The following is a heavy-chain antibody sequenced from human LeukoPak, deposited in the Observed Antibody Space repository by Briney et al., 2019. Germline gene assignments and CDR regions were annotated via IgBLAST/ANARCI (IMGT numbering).Heavy chain of an antibody. D-gene: IGHD2-2*02. CDR3: ARDRDYCSSTSCYNYYYYYGMDV. CDR2: ISGSGGST. J-gene: IGHJ6*02. V-gene: IGHV3-23*01. CDR1: GFTFSSYA. Sequence: GGSLRLSCAASGFTFSSYAMSWVRQAPGKGLEWVSTISGSGGSTYYADSVKGRFTISRDNSKNTLYLQMNSLRAEDTAVYYCARDRDYCSSTSCYNYYYYYGMDVWGQGTTVTVSS.